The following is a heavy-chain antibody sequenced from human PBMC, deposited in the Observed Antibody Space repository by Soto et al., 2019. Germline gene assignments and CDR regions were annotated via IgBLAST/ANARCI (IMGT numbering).Heavy chain of an antibody. Sequence: GGSLRLSCAASGFTFTSHAMTWVRQAPGKGLEWVSGISGTGASTYYADSVKGRFSISRDNSKNTVSLQMSSLRAEDTAIYYCAKGVVVVVTESLDFWGQGTLVTVSS. CDR1: GFTFTSHA. V-gene: IGHV3-23*01. D-gene: IGHD2-21*02. J-gene: IGHJ4*02. CDR3: AKGVVVVVTESLDF. CDR2: ISGTGAST.